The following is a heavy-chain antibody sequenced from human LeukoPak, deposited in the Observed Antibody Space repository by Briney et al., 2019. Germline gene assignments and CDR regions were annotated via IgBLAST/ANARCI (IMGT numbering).Heavy chain of an antibody. CDR3: ARLNHYYDSSGYAFDI. CDR1: GYSISSGHC. D-gene: IGHD3-22*01. CDR2: INHSGST. V-gene: IGHV4-38-2*02. Sequence: SETLSLTCTVSGYSISSGHCWGWIRQPPGKGLEWIGEINHSGSTNYNPSLKSRVTISVDTSKNQFSLKLSSVTAADTAVYYCARLNHYYDSSGYAFDIWGQGTMVTVSS. J-gene: IGHJ3*02.